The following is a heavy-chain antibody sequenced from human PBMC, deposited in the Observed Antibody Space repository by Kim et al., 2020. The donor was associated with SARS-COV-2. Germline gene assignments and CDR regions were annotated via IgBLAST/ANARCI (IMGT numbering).Heavy chain of an antibody. V-gene: IGHV3-11*01. D-gene: IGHD3-10*01. J-gene: IGHJ4*02. CDR3: ARDRIRVRDY. Sequence: ADPVNGRFPNSRDNAKNSLYLQMNSLGAEDTAVYYCARDRIRVRDYWGQGTLVTVSS.